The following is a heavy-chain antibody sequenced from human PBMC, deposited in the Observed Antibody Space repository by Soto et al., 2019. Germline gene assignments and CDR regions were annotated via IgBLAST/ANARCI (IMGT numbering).Heavy chain of an antibody. Sequence: GASVKVSCKASGYTFTSYGISWVRQATGQGLEWMGWISAYNGNTNYAQKLQGRVTMTTDTSTSTAYMELRSLRSDDTAVYYCARGAEVYDILTGYQPLNFDYWGQGTLVTVSS. J-gene: IGHJ4*02. CDR2: ISAYNGNT. CDR3: ARGAEVYDILTGYQPLNFDY. V-gene: IGHV1-18*01. CDR1: GYTFTSYG. D-gene: IGHD3-9*01.